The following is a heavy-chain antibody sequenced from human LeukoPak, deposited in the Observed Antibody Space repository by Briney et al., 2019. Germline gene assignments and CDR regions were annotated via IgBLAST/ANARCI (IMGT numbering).Heavy chain of an antibody. D-gene: IGHD4-11*01. CDR3: ASSYSNYDRFDP. CDR1: GFTFSSYW. J-gene: IGHJ5*02. Sequence: GGSLRLSCAASGFTFSSYWMSWVRQAPGKGLEWVANIKQDGSEKYYVDSVKGRSTISRDNAKNSLYLQMNSLRAEDTAVYYCASSYSNYDRFDPWGQGTLVTVSS. CDR2: IKQDGSEK. V-gene: IGHV3-7*01.